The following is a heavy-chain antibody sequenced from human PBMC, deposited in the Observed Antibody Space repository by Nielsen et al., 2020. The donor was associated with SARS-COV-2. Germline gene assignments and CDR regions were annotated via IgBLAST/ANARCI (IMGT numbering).Heavy chain of an antibody. CDR2: INPSGGST. D-gene: IGHD2-15*01. J-gene: IGHJ6*03. V-gene: IGHV1-46*01. Sequence: ASVKVSCKASGYTFTSYYMHWVRQAPGQGLEWMGIINPSGGSTSYAQKFQGRVTMTRDTSTSTVYMELSSLRSEDTAVYYCARGYCSGGSCYSDYYYYYMDVWGKGTMVTVSS. CDR1: GYTFTSYY. CDR3: ARGYCSGGSCYSDYYYYYMDV.